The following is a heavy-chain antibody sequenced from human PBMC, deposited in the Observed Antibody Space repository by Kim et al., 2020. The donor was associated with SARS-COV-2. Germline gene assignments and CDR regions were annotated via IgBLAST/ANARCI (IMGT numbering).Heavy chain of an antibody. CDR3: AAEVYPQGGGDCCHFDF. CDR2: IVIGNGNI. D-gene: IGHD2-21*01. Sequence: SVKVSCKTSGDTFSNSAVQGVRQARGLGLEWMGWIVIGNGNIKYAQNDQERVTITRDTSTSTAYMELSSLRCEDTAVYYCAAEVYPQGGGDCCHFDFWG. V-gene: IGHV1-58*01. J-gene: IGHJ4*01. CDR1: GDTFSNSA.